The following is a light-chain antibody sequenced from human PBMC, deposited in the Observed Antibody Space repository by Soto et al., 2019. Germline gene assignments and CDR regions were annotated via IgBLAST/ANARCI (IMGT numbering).Light chain of an antibody. V-gene: IGKV3-20*01. CDR2: GAS. J-gene: IGKJ2*01. CDR1: QSVSRSS. CDR3: LQFDNSPLYT. Sequence: EIVLTQSPGTLSLSPGERATLSCRASQSVSRSSLAWYQHKPGQAPRLLIYGASSRATGIPDRFSGSGSGTDFSLTISRLQPEDFAVYYCLQFDNSPLYTFGQGTKLEIK.